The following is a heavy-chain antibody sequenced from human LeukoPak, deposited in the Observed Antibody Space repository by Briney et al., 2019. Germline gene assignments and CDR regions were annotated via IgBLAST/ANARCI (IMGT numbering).Heavy chain of an antibody. CDR2: INHSGST. D-gene: IGHD2-21*02. J-gene: IGHJ5*02. V-gene: IGHV4-34*01. CDR1: GGSFSGYY. CDR3: ARSPGAYCGGDCPNWFDP. Sequence: SETLSLTCAVYGGSFSGYYWSWIRQPPGKGLEWIGEINHSGSTNYDPSLKSRVTISVDTSKNQFSLKLSSVTAADTAVYYCARSPGAYCGGDCPNWFDPWGQGTLVTVSS.